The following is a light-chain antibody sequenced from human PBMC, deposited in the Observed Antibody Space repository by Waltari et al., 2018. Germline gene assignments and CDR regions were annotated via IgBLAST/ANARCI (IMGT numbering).Light chain of an antibody. CDR2: GNS. Sequence: QSVLTQPPAASGAPGQRVTIPCPGSSSNIGAGYHVHWYQQLPGTAPKLLIYGNSHRPSGVPARFSGSKSGTSASLAITGLQAEDEAEYYCQSYDSSLSVVFGGGTQLTVL. J-gene: IGLJ7*01. CDR3: QSYDSSLSVV. V-gene: IGLV1-40*01. CDR1: SSNIGAGYH.